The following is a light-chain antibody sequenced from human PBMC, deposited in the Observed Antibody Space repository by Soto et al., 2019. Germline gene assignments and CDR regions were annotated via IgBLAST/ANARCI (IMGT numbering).Light chain of an antibody. CDR1: ERLSSVY. Sequence: IVLTQSPGTLSLSPGERATLSCRASERLSSVYLAWYQQRPGQPPRLLIYGASNRATGTPDRFSGSGSGTDFTLIINRLEPEDVAIYYCQQYGGSPRITFGQGTRLEIK. J-gene: IGKJ5*01. V-gene: IGKV3-20*01. CDR3: QQYGGSPRIT. CDR2: GAS.